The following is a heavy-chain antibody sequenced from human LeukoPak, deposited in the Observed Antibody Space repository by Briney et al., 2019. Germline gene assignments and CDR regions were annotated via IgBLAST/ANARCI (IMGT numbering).Heavy chain of an antibody. Sequence: SETLSLTCSVSGDSVSRSYSYWDWIRQPPGKGLEGIGTIYYSGRTYYSPSLKSRVTMSVDPSNNQFSLNLRSVTAADTALYYCARRRYYDGSGYLEWGQGTLLSVSS. D-gene: IGHD3-22*01. CDR3: ARRRYYDGSGYLE. CDR2: IYYSGRT. V-gene: IGHV4-39*01. CDR1: GDSVSRSYSY. J-gene: IGHJ1*01.